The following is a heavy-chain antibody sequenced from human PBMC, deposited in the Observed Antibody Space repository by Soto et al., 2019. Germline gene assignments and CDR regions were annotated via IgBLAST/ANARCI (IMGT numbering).Heavy chain of an antibody. V-gene: IGHV3-23*01. Sequence: GGSLRLSCAASGFTFSSHAMNWVRQAPGKGLGWVSAISGSADDMYYADSVKGRFTISRDSSTSTVFLQMNSLRAEDTALYYCAKKRSGSWSMGCFDSWGQGTLGTVSS. CDR1: GFTFSSHA. CDR3: AKKRSGSWSMGCFDS. D-gene: IGHD3-16*01. CDR2: ISGSADDM. J-gene: IGHJ4*02.